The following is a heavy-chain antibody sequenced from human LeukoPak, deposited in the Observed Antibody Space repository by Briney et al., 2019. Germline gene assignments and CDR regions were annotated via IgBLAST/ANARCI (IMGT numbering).Heavy chain of an antibody. CDR1: GYSFTSYW. CDR3: ARQASEYCMDV. Sequence: GEALKISSKGFGYSFTSYWIGRVRQMPGKGLEGMGSIYPGDSDTRYTPSFQGQVTISPDKYISTSYLQWSSLKASDTAMYYCARQASEYCMDVWGQGTTVTVSS. J-gene: IGHJ6*02. CDR2: IYPGDSDT. V-gene: IGHV5-51*01.